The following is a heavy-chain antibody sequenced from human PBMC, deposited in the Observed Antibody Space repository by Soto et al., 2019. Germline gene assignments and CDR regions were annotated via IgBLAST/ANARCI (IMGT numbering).Heavy chain of an antibody. CDR1: GGSISTENW. D-gene: IGHD2-8*01. CDR2: IYHGGGA. CDR3: ARLIMSANSFDI. V-gene: IGHV4-4*02. Sequence: PSDTLSLTCAVSGGSISTENWWSWVRQPPGKGLEWIGEIYHGGGARYNPSLRRRVTISVDKSKNQFSLNLSSVTAADTAVYYCARLIMSANSFDIWGQGTMVT. J-gene: IGHJ3*02.